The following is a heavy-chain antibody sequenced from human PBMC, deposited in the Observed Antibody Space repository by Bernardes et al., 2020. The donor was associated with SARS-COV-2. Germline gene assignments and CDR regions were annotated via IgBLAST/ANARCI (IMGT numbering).Heavy chain of an antibody. Sequence: ETLSLTCTGSGGSLTHARYYWGWIRQPPGKGLEWIGNIYYNGNAYYNPSLKSRVTLSFDTSRNQVSLHLNSVTATDSAVYYCARADISIGAPAFDLWGQGTMVTVSS. CDR2: IYYNGNA. CDR3: ARADISIGAPAFDL. CDR1: GGSLTHARYY. J-gene: IGHJ3*01. D-gene: IGHD3-9*01. V-gene: IGHV4-39*01.